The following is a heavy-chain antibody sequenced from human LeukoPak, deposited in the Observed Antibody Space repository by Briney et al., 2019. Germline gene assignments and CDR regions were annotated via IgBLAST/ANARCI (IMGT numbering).Heavy chain of an antibody. V-gene: IGHV1-18*01. D-gene: IGHD3-3*01. CDR2: ISAYNGNT. Sequence: ASVKVSCKASGYTFTSYGISWVRQAPGQGLEWMGWISAYNGNTNYAQKLQGRVTMTTDTSTSTAYMELRSLRSDDTAVYYCARDRRGLLWGRNAFDIWGQGTMVTVSS. J-gene: IGHJ3*02. CDR3: ARDRRGLLWGRNAFDI. CDR1: GYTFTSYG.